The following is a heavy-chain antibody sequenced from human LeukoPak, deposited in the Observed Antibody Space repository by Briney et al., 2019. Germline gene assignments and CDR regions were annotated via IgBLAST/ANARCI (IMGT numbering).Heavy chain of an antibody. V-gene: IGHV3-48*03. Sequence: PGGSLRLSCAASGFTFSSYEMNWVRRAPGKGLEWVSYISSSGSTIYYADSVKGRFTISRDNAKNSLYLQMNSLRAEDTAVYYCARDVNGSGWYFLVDYWGQGTLVTVSS. CDR1: GFTFSSYE. CDR2: ISSSGSTI. D-gene: IGHD6-19*01. CDR3: ARDVNGSGWYFLVDY. J-gene: IGHJ4*02.